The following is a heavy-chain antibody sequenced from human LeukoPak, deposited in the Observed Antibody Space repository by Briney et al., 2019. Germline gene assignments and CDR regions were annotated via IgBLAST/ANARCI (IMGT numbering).Heavy chain of an antibody. CDR2: INHSGYT. CDR3: ARAFHYYDSSGSKISWFDP. Sequence: SETLSLTCAVYGESSFSNYYWSWIRQTPGGALEWIGEINHSGYTNYNPSLKSRVTLSIDTSKNQFSLRLSSVTAADTAVYYCARAFHYYDSSGSKISWFDPWGQGTLVTVSS. J-gene: IGHJ5*02. V-gene: IGHV4-34*01. CDR1: GESSFSNYY. D-gene: IGHD3-22*01.